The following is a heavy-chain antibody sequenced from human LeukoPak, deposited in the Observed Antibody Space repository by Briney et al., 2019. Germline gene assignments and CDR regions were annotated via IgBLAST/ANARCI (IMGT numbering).Heavy chain of an antibody. CDR2: IYYSGST. Sequence: ETLSLTCTVSGGSISSYYWSWIRQPPGKGLEWIGYIYYSGSTNYNPSLKSRVTISVDTSKNQFSLKLRSVTAADTAVYYCARGTRYCSGGSCNYYIDVWGKGTTVTISS. CDR3: ARGTRYCSGGSCNYYIDV. D-gene: IGHD2-15*01. J-gene: IGHJ6*03. CDR1: GGSISSYY. V-gene: IGHV4-59*01.